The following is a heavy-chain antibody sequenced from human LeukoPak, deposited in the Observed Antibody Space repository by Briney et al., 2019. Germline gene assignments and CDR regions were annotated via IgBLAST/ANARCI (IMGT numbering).Heavy chain of an antibody. CDR2: ISCYDGET. V-gene: IGHV1-18*01. J-gene: IGHJ5*02. CDR1: GYTFRSHG. CDR3: AKDPSNSIGRMTWFDP. D-gene: IGHD2/OR15-2a*01. Sequence: ASVKVSCKASGYTFRSHGISWVRQAPGQGLEWMGWISCYDGETKYAQKLQGRVTMTTDTSTSTAYMELRSLRSDDTAVYYCAKDPSNSIGRMTWFDPWGQGTLVTVSS.